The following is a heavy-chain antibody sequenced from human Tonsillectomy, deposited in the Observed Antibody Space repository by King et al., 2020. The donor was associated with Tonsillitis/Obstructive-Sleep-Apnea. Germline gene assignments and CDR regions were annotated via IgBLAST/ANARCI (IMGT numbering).Heavy chain of an antibody. CDR1: GYIFTDYW. D-gene: IGHD2-15*01. V-gene: IGHV5-51*01. J-gene: IGHJ3*02. Sequence: VQLVESAADVKKPGESLKISCKGSGYIFTDYWIGWVRQMPGKGLEWMGIIYPGDSYTGYSPSFQGQVTISADTSISTAYLQWGSLEASDTAMYYCARRTRYCSGGSCPDAFDIWGQGTMVTVSS. CDR3: ARRTRYCSGGSCPDAFDI. CDR2: IYPGDSYT.